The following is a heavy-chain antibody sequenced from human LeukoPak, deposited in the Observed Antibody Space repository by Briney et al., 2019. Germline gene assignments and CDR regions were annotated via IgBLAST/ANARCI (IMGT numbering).Heavy chain of an antibody. D-gene: IGHD3-22*01. CDR1: GGSFSGYY. CDR2: INHSGST. Sequence: SETLSLTCAVYGGSFSGYYWSWIRQPPGKGLEWIGEINHSGSTNYNPSLKSRVTISVDTSKNQFSLKLSFVTAADTAVYYCARGRRGYYDSSGYYKYYFDYWGQGTLVTVSS. CDR3: ARGRRGYYDSSGYYKYYFDY. J-gene: IGHJ4*02. V-gene: IGHV4-34*01.